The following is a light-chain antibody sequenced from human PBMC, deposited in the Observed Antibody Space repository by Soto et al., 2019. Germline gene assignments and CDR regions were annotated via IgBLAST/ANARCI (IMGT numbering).Light chain of an antibody. V-gene: IGKV3D-15*01. CDR3: QQYNSWLIT. J-gene: IGKJ5*01. CDR2: GAS. CDR1: QSVGSN. Sequence: EIVMTQSPATLSVSPGERATLSCRASQSVGSNLAWYQQKPGQAPRLLIYGASTRATGIPARFSGSGSGTEFTLTISSLQSEDFAVYYCQQYNSWLITFGQGTRLEIK.